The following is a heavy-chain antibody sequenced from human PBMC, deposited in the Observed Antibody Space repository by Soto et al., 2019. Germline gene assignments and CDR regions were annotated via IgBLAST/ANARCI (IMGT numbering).Heavy chain of an antibody. Sequence: EVQLVESGGGLVKPGGSLRLSCVDSGFTFSYYSMNWVRQAPGKGLEWVSAISSNSNYIYYTDSVKGRFTISRDNAKNSLYLQMNSLSAEDMAVYYCARGRREITTHFDFWGQGTLVTVSS. J-gene: IGHJ4*02. CDR3: ARGRREITTHFDF. CDR1: GFTFSYYS. D-gene: IGHD3-22*01. V-gene: IGHV3-21*01. CDR2: ISSNSNYI.